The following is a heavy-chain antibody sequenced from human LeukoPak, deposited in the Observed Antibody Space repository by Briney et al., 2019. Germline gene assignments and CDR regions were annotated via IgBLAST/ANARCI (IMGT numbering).Heavy chain of an antibody. V-gene: IGHV3-21*01. D-gene: IGHD2/OR15-2a*01. J-gene: IGHJ3*02. CDR1: GFTFSSYS. CDR3: AREGIFARSSSMGGPFDI. CDR2: IDFSSNYI. Sequence: PGGSLRLSCAASGFTFSSYSMNWVRQAPGKGLEWVSSIDFSSNYIYYADSVKGRFTVSRDNAKNSLYVQMNSLRVEDTAVYYCAREGIFARSSSMGGPFDIWGQGTMVTVSS.